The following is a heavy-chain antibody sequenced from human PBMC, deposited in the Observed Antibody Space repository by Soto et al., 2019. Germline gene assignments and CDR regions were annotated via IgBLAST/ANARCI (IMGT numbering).Heavy chain of an antibody. Sequence: QVQLVQSGAEVKKPGSSVKVSCKASGGTFSSYAISWVRQAPGQGLEWMGGIIPIFGTANYAQKFQGRVTITADESTSTADMELSSLRSEDTAVYYCARDSSGWGGYYYGMDVWGQGTTVTVSS. CDR2: IIPIFGTA. CDR3: ARDSSGWGGYYYGMDV. CDR1: GGTFSSYA. V-gene: IGHV1-69*01. J-gene: IGHJ6*02. D-gene: IGHD6-19*01.